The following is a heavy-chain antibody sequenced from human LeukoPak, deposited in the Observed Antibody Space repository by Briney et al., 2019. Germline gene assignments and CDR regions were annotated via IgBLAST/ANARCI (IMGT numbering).Heavy chain of an antibody. J-gene: IGHJ4*02. D-gene: IGHD2-21*01. Sequence: PSVTLSLTCTVSGGSISSYYWSWIRQPPGKGLEWIGYIYYSGSTNYNPSLKSRVTISVDTSKNQFSLKLSSVTAADTAVYYCARSCGGDCPFDYWGQGTLVTVSS. CDR1: GGSISSYY. CDR2: IYYSGST. V-gene: IGHV4-59*01. CDR3: ARSCGGDCPFDY.